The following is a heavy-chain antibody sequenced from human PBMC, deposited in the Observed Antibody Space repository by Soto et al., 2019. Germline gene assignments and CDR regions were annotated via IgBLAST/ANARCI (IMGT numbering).Heavy chain of an antibody. J-gene: IGHJ4*02. V-gene: IGHV3-66*01. Sequence: EVQLVESGGALVQPGGSLRLSCAASEFTVSSNYMSWVRQATGKGLEWVSVIYSGGSTYYADSVMGRFTISRDNSKNTLYLQMNSLRAEDTAVYYCARDQLDYWGQGTLVTVSS. CDR2: IYSGGST. CDR1: EFTVSSNY. CDR3: ARDQLDY.